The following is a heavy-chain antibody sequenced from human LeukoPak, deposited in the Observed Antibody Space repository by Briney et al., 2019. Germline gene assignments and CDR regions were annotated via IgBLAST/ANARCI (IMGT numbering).Heavy chain of an antibody. CDR1: GFTFSTYA. J-gene: IGHJ6*03. D-gene: IGHD2-21*02. CDR3: AKLPQGGGDHYYIEV. CDR2: ISGNGCYT. V-gene: IGHV3-23*01. Sequence: GGSLRLSCAASGFTFSTYAMSWVRQAPGKGLERVSAISGNGCYTYYADSVKGRFTISRDNSKNTLFLQMNSLRAEDTAVYFCAKLPQGGGDHYYIEVWGKGTTVTVSS.